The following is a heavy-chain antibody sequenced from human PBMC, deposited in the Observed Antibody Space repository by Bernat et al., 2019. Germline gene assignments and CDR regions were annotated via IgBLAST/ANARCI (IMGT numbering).Heavy chain of an antibody. CDR2: ISSSSSYI. J-gene: IGHJ6*02. CDR3: ARETVSYYDSSRGGMDV. V-gene: IGHV3-21*01. Sequence: EVQLVESGGGLVKPGGSLRLSCAASGFTFSSYSMNWVRQAPGKGLEWVSSISSSSSYIYYADSVKGRFTISRDNAKNSLYLQMNSLRAEDTAVYYWARETVSYYDSSRGGMDVWGQGTTVTVSS. D-gene: IGHD3-22*01. CDR1: GFTFSSYS.